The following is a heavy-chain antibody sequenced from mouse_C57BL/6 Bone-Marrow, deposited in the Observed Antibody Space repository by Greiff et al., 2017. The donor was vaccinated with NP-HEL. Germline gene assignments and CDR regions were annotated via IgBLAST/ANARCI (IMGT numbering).Heavy chain of an antibody. CDR1: GFTFSDYY. J-gene: IGHJ1*03. CDR2: INYDGSST. V-gene: IGHV5-16*01. CDR3: ARDRYYGSSYWYFDV. D-gene: IGHD1-1*01. Sequence: EVQLVESEGGLVQPGRSMKLSCTASGFTFSDYYMAWVRQVPEKGLEWVANINYDGSSTYYLDSLKSRFIISRDNAKNILYLQMSSLKSEDTATYYCARDRYYGSSYWYFDVWGTGTTVTVSS.